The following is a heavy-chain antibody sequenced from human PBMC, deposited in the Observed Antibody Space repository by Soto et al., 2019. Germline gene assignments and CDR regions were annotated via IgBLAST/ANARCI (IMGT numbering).Heavy chain of an antibody. Sequence: QIQLVQSGAEVKKPGASVKVSCKASGYTFTSYGISWVRQAPGQGLEWMGWISAYNGNTNYAKKLQGRVTMTTDTSTSTAYMELRSLRSDDTAVYYCARDPSSGWYIKYFQHWGQGTLVTVSS. CDR1: GYTFTSYG. V-gene: IGHV1-18*01. CDR2: ISAYNGNT. J-gene: IGHJ1*01. CDR3: ARDPSSGWYIKYFQH. D-gene: IGHD6-19*01.